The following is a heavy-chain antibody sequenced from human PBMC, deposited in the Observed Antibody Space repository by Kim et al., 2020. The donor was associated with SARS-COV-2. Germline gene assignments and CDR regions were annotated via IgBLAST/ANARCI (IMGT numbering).Heavy chain of an antibody. D-gene: IGHD2-15*01. J-gene: IGHJ4*02. CDR3: ARGDPVKAATWGYYFDY. Sequence: SVKVSCKASGGTFSSYAISWVRQAPGQGLEWMGGIIPIFGTANYAQKFQGRVTITADESTSTAYMELSSLRSEDTAVYYCARGDPVKAATWGYYFDYWGQGTLVTVSS. CDR1: GGTFSSYA. V-gene: IGHV1-69*13. CDR2: IIPIFGTA.